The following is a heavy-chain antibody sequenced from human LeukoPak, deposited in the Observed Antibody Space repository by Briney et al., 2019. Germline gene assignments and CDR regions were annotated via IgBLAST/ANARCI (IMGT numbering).Heavy chain of an antibody. J-gene: IGHJ5*02. CDR2: ISSSSSYI. D-gene: IGHD2-15*01. Sequence: GGSLRLSCATSGFTFSAYSLSWVRQAPGKGLEWVSSISSSSSYIYYADSVKGRFTISRDNAKNSLYLQMNSLRAEDTAVYYCARDSSENWFDPWGQGTLVTVSS. V-gene: IGHV3-21*01. CDR3: ARDSSENWFDP. CDR1: GFTFSAYS.